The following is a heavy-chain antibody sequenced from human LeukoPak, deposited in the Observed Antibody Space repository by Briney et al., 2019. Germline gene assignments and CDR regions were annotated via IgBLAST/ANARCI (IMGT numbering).Heavy chain of an antibody. J-gene: IGHJ3*02. CDR1: GFTFSDYY. D-gene: IGHD3-3*01. V-gene: IGHV3-11*04. Sequence: GGSLRLSCAASGFTFSDYYMSWIRQAPGKGLEWVSDISRSGNSIYYADSVKGRFTISRDNAKNSLYLQMNSLRAEDTAVYYCARDGLFGFDAFDIWGQGTMVTVSS. CDR2: ISRSGNSI. CDR3: ARDGLFGFDAFDI.